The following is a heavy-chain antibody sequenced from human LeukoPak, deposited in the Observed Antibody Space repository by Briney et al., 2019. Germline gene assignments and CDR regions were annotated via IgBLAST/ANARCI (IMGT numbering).Heavy chain of an antibody. V-gene: IGHV1-2*02. Sequence: GASVKLSCKASGYIFTSYFMHWVRHDPGQGLEWMIWINPNSGATNYAQNLQGRVTMTRDTSISTAYMELRSDDTAVYDCARGHYDTSGYYHLDYWGQGTLVTVSS. CDR3: ARGHYDTSGYYHLDY. CDR2: INPNSGAT. CDR1: GYIFTSYF. J-gene: IGHJ4*02. D-gene: IGHD3-22*01.